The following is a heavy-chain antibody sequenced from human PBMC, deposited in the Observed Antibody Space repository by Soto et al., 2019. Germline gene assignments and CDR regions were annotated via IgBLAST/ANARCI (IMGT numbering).Heavy chain of an antibody. Sequence: ASVKVSCKASGGTFSSYAISWVRQAPGQGLEWMGGIIPIFGTANYAQKFQGRVTFTADKSTSAAYMELSSLRSEDTAVYYCARAPLVLRYFDWLDKFDPWGQGTLVTVSS. D-gene: IGHD3-9*01. V-gene: IGHV1-69*06. CDR3: ARAPLVLRYFDWLDKFDP. J-gene: IGHJ5*02. CDR1: GGTFSSYA. CDR2: IIPIFGTA.